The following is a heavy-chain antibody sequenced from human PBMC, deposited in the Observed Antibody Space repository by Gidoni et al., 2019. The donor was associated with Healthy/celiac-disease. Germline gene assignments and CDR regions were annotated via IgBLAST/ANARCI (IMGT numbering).Heavy chain of an antibody. CDR3: ARRGVGYGYIFDY. CDR2: IYYGGST. D-gene: IGHD5-18*01. J-gene: IGHJ4*02. Sequence: QLQLQESGPGLVTPSETLSLTCTVSGGSISSSSDSWGWLRQPPGTGLEWIGSIYYGGSTYYNPSLKSRVTISVDTAKNQVSLKLSSVTAADTAVYYCARRGVGYGYIFDYWGQGTLVTVSS. CDR1: GGSISSSSDS. V-gene: IGHV4-39*01.